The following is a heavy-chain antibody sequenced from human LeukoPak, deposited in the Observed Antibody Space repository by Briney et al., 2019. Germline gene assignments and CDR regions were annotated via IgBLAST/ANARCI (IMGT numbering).Heavy chain of an antibody. D-gene: IGHD3-22*01. CDR3: ARVLGGARTSGYSILHFDY. J-gene: IGHJ4*02. CDR2: IYYSGNT. CDR1: GASISSGAYY. V-gene: IGHV4-31*03. Sequence: SETLSLTCTVSGASISSGAYYWSWIRQHPGKGLEWIGYIYYSGNTYYNPSLKSRVTISIDTSKNQFSLKLSSVTAADTAVYYCARVLGGARTSGYSILHFDYWGQGTLVTVSS.